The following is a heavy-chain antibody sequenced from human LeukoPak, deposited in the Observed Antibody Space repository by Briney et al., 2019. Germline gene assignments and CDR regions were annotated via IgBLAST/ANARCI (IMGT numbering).Heavy chain of an antibody. CDR3: AGDGKYCSSTSCPRFDY. Sequence: GGSLRLSCAASGFTFSSYEMNWVRQAPGKGLEWVSYISSSGSTIYYADSVKGRFTISRDNAKNSLYLQMNSLRAEDTAVYYCAGDGKYCSSTSCPRFDYWGQGTLVTVSS. CDR2: ISSSGSTI. V-gene: IGHV3-48*03. D-gene: IGHD2-2*01. CDR1: GFTFSSYE. J-gene: IGHJ4*02.